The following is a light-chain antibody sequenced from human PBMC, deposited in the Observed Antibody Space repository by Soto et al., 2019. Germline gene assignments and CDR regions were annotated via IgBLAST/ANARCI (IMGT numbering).Light chain of an antibody. Sequence: QAVVTQPPSVSEAPGQRVTISCTGSSSNIGAGYEAHWYQQVPGTAPKLLIYENNNRPSGVPDRFSGSKSGTSASLAITGLQAEDEAEYYCQSYDSSLSGYVFATGTKLTVL. CDR1: SSNIGAGYE. CDR3: QSYDSSLSGYV. V-gene: IGLV1-40*01. CDR2: ENN. J-gene: IGLJ1*01.